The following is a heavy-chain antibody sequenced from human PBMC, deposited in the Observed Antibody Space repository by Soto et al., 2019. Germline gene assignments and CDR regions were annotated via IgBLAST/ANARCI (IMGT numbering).Heavy chain of an antibody. V-gene: IGHV4-59*11. D-gene: IGHD3-22*01. CDR3: ASGFYDSRGYSEAFDI. CDR1: GFTFSSHT. J-gene: IGHJ3*02. CDR2: VSSSGST. Sequence: GSLRLSCAASGFTFSSHTMNWVRQAPGKGLEWIAYVSSSGSTKYNPSLKSRVTISIDTTKNQFSLRLSSVTAADTAVYYCASGFYDSRGYSEAFDIWGQGTKVTVSS.